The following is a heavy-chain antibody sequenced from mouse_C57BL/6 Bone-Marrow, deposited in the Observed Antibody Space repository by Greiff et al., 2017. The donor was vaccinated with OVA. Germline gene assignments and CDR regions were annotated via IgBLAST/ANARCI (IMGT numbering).Heavy chain of an antibody. D-gene: IGHD1-1*01. CDR2: IRLKSDNYAT. CDR1: GFTFSNYW. CDR3: TEPPPYYGSTSAWFAY. V-gene: IGHV6-3*01. Sequence: EVKVEESGGGLVQPGGSMKLSCVASGFTFSNYWMNWVRQSPEKGLEWVAQIRLKSDNYATHYAESVKGRFTISRDDSKSSVYLQMNNLRAEDTGIYYCTEPPPYYGSTSAWFAYWGQGTLVTVAA. J-gene: IGHJ3*01.